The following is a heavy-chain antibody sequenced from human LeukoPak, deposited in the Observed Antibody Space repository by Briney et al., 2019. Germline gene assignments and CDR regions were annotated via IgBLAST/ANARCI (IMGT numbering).Heavy chain of an antibody. CDR1: GFTFSSYS. J-gene: IGHJ4*02. CDR2: ISSSSSYI. V-gene: IGHV3-21*01. Sequence: GGSLRLSCAASGFTFSSYSMNWVRQAPGKGLECVSSISSSSSYIYYADSVKGRFTISRDNAKNSLYLQMNSLRAEDTAVYYCARAAGDSSGYYHKSYYFDYWRQGTLVTVSS. D-gene: IGHD3-22*01. CDR3: ARAAGDSSGYYHKSYYFDY.